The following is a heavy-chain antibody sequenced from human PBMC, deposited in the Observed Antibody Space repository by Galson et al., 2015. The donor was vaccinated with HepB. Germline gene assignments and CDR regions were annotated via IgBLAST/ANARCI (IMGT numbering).Heavy chain of an antibody. J-gene: IGHJ4*02. CDR2: INSDGSST. Sequence: SLRLSCAASGFTFSNYWMHWVRQAPGKGLVWVSRINSDGSSTTYADSVKGRFIISRDNAKNTLYLQMNSLRAEDTAVYYCASRDSSGWSLFDYWGQGTLVTVSS. CDR3: ASRDSSGWSLFDY. V-gene: IGHV3-74*01. CDR1: GFTFSNYW. D-gene: IGHD6-19*01.